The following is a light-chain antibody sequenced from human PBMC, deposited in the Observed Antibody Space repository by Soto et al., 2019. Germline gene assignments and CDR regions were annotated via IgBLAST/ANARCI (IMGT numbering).Light chain of an antibody. V-gene: IGKV3-11*01. CDR2: DAS. Sequence: ETVLTQSPATLSLSPGERATLSCRASQSVKTYLAWYQQKPGQVPRLLIYDASNRATGIPARFSGSGSGTDFTLTLSRLAPEDFAVYYCQSRNSWPPVLPFGGGTKVEIK. CDR1: QSVKTY. J-gene: IGKJ4*01. CDR3: QSRNSWPPVLP.